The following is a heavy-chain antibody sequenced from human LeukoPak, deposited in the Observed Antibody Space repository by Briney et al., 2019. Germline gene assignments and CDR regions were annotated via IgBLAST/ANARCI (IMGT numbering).Heavy chain of an antibody. Sequence: SETLSLTCTVSGGSISSYYWSWIRQPPGKGLEWIGYIYYSGSTNYNPSLKSRVTISVDTSKNQFSLKLSSVTAADTAVYYCARDLGDYYFDYWGQGTLVTVSS. CDR3: ARDLGDYYFDY. D-gene: IGHD3-16*01. V-gene: IGHV4-59*12. CDR2: IYYSGST. CDR1: GGSISSYY. J-gene: IGHJ4*02.